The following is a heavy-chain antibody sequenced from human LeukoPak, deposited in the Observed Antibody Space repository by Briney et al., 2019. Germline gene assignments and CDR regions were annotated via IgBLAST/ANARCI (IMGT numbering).Heavy chain of an antibody. J-gene: IGHJ4*01. CDR3: ARDNDKVVDH. Sequence: GASVKVSCKASGYTFTSYGISWVRQAPGQGLEWMGWISAYNGNTNYAQKLQGRITLTTDTSTSTSYMELRSLEYDDTAIYYCARDNDKVVDHWGQGTLVTVSS. CDR1: GYTFTSYG. D-gene: IGHD1-1*01. CDR2: ISAYNGNT. V-gene: IGHV1-18*01.